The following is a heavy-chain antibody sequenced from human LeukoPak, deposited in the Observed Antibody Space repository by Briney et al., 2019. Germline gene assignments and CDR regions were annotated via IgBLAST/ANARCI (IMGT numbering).Heavy chain of an antibody. CDR3: ARDRWFGELTDY. V-gene: IGHV3-74*01. J-gene: IGHJ4*02. CDR1: GFTFSSYW. D-gene: IGHD3-10*01. CDR2: INSDGSST. Sequence: PGGYLRLSCAASGFTFSSYWMHWVRQALGKGLVWVSRINSDGSSTSYADSVKGRFTISRDNAKNTLYLQMNSLRAEDTAVYYCARDRWFGELTDYWGQGTLVTVSS.